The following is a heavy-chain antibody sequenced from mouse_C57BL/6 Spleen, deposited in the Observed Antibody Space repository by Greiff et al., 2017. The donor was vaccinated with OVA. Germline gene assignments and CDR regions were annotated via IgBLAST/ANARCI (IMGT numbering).Heavy chain of an antibody. CDR1: GYTFTDYN. D-gene: IGHD2-3*01. V-gene: IGHV1-22*01. CDR2: INPNNGGT. J-gene: IGHJ1*03. Sequence: EVQLQQSGPELVKPGASVKMSCKASGYTFTDYNMHWVKQSHGKSLEWIGYINPNNGGTSYNQKFKGKATLTVNKSSSTAYMELRSLTSEDSAVYFCARWLLRYWYIDVWGTGTTVTVSS. CDR3: ARWLLRYWYIDV.